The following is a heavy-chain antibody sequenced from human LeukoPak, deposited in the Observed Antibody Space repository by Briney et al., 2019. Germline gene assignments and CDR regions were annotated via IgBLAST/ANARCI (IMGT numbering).Heavy chain of an antibody. D-gene: IGHD3-10*01. CDR3: SRAPPSGSGSYRPHYYYYYMDV. CDR1: GGSISSGSYY. CDR2: IYTSGST. J-gene: IGHJ6*03. V-gene: IGHV4-61*02. Sequence: PSETLSLTCTVSGGSISSGSYYWSWIRQPAGKGLEWIGRIYTSGSTNYNPSLKSRVTISVDTSKNQFSLKLSSVAAADTAVYYCSRAPPSGSGSYRPHYYYYYMDVWGKGTTVTISS.